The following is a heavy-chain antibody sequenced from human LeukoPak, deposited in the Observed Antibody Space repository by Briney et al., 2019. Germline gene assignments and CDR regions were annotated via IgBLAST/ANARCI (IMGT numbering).Heavy chain of an antibody. D-gene: IGHD2-2*01. Sequence: GGSLRLSCAASGFTFRTYSMNWVRQAPGKGLEWVSSISSSSSYIYYADSVKGRFTISRDNAKNSLYLQMNSLRAEDTAVYYCAGDGVSVVPAEYLTFDYWGQGTLVTVSS. CDR1: GFTFRTYS. J-gene: IGHJ4*02. V-gene: IGHV3-21*06. CDR3: AGDGVSVVPAEYLTFDY. CDR2: ISSSSSYI.